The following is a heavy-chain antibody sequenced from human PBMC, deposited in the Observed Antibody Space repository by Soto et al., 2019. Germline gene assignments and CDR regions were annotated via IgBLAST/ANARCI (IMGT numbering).Heavy chain of an antibody. CDR2: INPKSGGT. V-gene: IGHV1-2*04. CDR1: GYSFTDYH. J-gene: IGHJ6*02. D-gene: IGHD2-8*01. Sequence: GASVKVSCKASGYSFTDYHIHWVRQANGQGLEWLGRINPKSGGTSTAQKFQGWVTMTRDRSISTVYMELTRLRSDDTAVYFCARGHSTDCSNGVCSFFYNHEMDVWGQGTTVTVSS. CDR3: ARGHSTDCSNGVCSFFYNHEMDV.